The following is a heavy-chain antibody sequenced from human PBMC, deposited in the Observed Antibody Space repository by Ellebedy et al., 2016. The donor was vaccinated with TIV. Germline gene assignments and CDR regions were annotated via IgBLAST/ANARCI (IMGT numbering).Heavy chain of an antibody. Sequence: GESLKISCSASGFTFSSFSMNWVRQAPGKGLEWVSYITRDSDAMSYADSVTGRFTISRDNAKNSLYLQMNSLRDADTAVYYCVRDLHWAFDIWGQGTVVTVSS. CDR2: ITRDSDAM. CDR3: VRDLHWAFDI. D-gene: IGHD1-1*01. J-gene: IGHJ3*02. CDR1: GFTFSSFS. V-gene: IGHV3-48*02.